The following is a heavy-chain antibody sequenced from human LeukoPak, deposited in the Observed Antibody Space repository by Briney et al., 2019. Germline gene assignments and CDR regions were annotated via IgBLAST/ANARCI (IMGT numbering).Heavy chain of an antibody. CDR1: GFTFSSYA. J-gene: IGHJ4*02. CDR2: ISCSGSTT. CDR3: TTDPGQYYYGSGSSIIRNQDY. D-gene: IGHD3-10*01. V-gene: IGHV3-11*01. Sequence: GGSLRLSCAASGFTFSSYAMSWVRQAPGKGVEWVSYISCSGSTTHYADSVKGRFTISRDNAKNSLYLQMNSLRAEDTAVYYCTTDPGQYYYGSGSSIIRNQDYWGQGTLVTVSS.